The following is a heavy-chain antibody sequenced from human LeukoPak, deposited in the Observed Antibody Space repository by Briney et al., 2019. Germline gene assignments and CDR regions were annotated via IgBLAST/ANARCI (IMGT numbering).Heavy chain of an antibody. Sequence: ESGPALVKPTQTLTLTCTFSGFSLSTSGMRVSWIRQPPGKALEWLARIDWDDDKFYSTSLKTRLTISKDTSKNQVVLTMTNMDPVDTATCYCARISEWPYFDYWGQGTLVTVSS. J-gene: IGHJ4*02. CDR1: GFSLSTSGMR. D-gene: IGHD3-3*01. CDR2: IDWDDDK. CDR3: ARISEWPYFDY. V-gene: IGHV2-70*04.